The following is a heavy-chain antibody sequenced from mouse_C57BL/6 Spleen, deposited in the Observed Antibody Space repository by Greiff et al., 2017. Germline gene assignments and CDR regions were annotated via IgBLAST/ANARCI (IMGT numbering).Heavy chain of an antibody. CDR2: IDPETGGT. CDR1: GYTFTDYE. Sequence: QVQLQQSGAELVRPGASVTLSCKASGYTFTDYEMHWVKQTPVHGLEWIGAIDPETGGTAYNQKFKGKAILTADKSSSTAYMELRSLTSEDSAVYYCTRGDYDYDGYAMDYWGQGTSVTVSS. CDR3: TRGDYDYDGYAMDY. J-gene: IGHJ4*01. V-gene: IGHV1-15*01. D-gene: IGHD2-4*01.